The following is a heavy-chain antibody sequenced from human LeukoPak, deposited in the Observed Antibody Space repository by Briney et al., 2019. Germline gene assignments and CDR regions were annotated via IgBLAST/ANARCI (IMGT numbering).Heavy chain of an antibody. CDR2: INQDGSGK. J-gene: IGHJ6*03. V-gene: IGHV3-7*01. CDR1: GFTFSSYW. Sequence: GGSLRLSCAASGFTFSSYWMSWVRQAPGKGLEWVANINQDGSGKYYVDSVRGPFTISRDNAKNSLDLQMSSLRAEDTAVYYCARVGDGYFDWLSYNNYYCYMDVWGKGTTVTISS. CDR3: ARVGDGYFDWLSYNNYYCYMDV. D-gene: IGHD3-9*01.